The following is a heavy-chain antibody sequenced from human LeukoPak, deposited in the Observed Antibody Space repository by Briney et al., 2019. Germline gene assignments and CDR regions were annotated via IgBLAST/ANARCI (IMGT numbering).Heavy chain of an antibody. D-gene: IGHD4-11*01. CDR1: GYTFKGFY. CDR3: ARWMATVTTPDY. V-gene: IGHV1-2*02. CDR2: INPNSGGA. Sequence: ASVKVSCKASGYTFKGFYLHWVRQAPGQGLEWMGWINPNSGGANYAQKFQGRVTMTRDTSISTAYMELSRLRSDDTAVYYCARWMATVTTPDYWGQGTLVTVSS. J-gene: IGHJ4*02.